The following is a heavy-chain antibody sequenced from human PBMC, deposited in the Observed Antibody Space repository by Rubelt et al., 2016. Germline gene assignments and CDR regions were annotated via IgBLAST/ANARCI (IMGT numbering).Heavy chain of an antibody. D-gene: IGHD2-15*01. J-gene: IGHJ4*02. Sequence: QVQLQESGPGLVKPSETLSLTCTVSGGSISSYYWTWIRRPPGKGLEWIGYIHYSGDTKHSSSLRSRVTLSVDTSKNQVSRKLGSVTTADTAVYYCAGFCGGGSCPDHWGQGTLVTVSS. CDR2: IHYSGDT. CDR1: GGSISSYY. V-gene: IGHV4-59*03. CDR3: AGFCGGGSCPDH.